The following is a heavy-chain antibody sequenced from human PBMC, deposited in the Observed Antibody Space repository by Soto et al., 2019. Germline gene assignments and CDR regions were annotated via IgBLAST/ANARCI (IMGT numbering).Heavy chain of an antibody. D-gene: IGHD1-1*01. V-gene: IGHV4-39*01. J-gene: IGHJ4*02. CDR3: ATTDTTGTMLIRQLDY. CDR2: IYYSGST. Sequence: NPSGPLSRTCTVSGGPISSSSYYWGWIRQPPGQGLEWIGSIYYSGSTYYNPSLRSRVTISVDTSKNQFSLKLSSVTAADTAVYYCATTDTTGTMLIRQLDYWGQGTLVTVAS. CDR1: GGPISSSSYY.